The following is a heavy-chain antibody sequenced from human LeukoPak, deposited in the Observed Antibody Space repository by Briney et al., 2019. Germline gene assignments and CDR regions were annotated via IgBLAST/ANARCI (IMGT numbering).Heavy chain of an antibody. CDR2: ISAYNGNT. D-gene: IGHD6-13*01. Sequence: ASVKVSCKASGYTFTSYGISWVRQAPGQGLEWMGWISAYNGNTNYAQKLQGRVTMTTDTSTSTAYMELRSLRSDDTAVYYCARVNIAAAGTGWFDPWGQGTLVTVSS. J-gene: IGHJ5*02. CDR1: GYTFTSYG. V-gene: IGHV1-18*01. CDR3: ARVNIAAAGTGWFDP.